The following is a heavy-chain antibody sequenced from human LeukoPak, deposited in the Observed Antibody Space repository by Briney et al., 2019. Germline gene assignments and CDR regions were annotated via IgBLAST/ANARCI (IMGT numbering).Heavy chain of an antibody. CDR2: IESKTDGGTT. D-gene: IGHD3-10*01. CDR3: TTYGSGRKFDY. CDR1: GFSFSDAW. V-gene: IGHV3-15*04. J-gene: IGHJ4*02. Sequence: PGGSLRLSCAASGFSFSDAWMSWVRQIPGKGLEWVGRIESKTDGGTTDYAAPVKGRFTISRDDSTNTLYLQMNSLKSEATAVYYCTTYGSGRKFDYWGQGILVTVSS.